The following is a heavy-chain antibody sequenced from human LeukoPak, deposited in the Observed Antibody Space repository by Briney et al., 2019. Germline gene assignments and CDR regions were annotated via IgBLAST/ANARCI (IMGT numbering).Heavy chain of an antibody. J-gene: IGHJ4*02. V-gene: IGHV5-51*01. Sequence: GESLKISCKGSGYSFTNCWIVWVRQMPGKGLEWMGVIYAGDSDNRYSPSFQGQVTISVDKSISTAYLQWSSLKASDTAIYYCAXRGLXXRXFDYXGQXTXXXXSS. CDR1: GYSFTNCW. CDR2: IYAGDSDN. CDR3: AXRGLXXRXFDY.